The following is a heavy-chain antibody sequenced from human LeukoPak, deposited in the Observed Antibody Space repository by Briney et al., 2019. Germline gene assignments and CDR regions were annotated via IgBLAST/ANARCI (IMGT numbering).Heavy chain of an antibody. CDR1: GFRFSSQW. CDR2: VNQGGTGK. Sequence: GGSLRLSCAASGFRFSSQWMSWVRQAPGKGLEWVAIVNQGGTGKYYVDSVKGRFTISRDNAKNSLYLQMNSLRAEDTAVYYCSAGEGYYDSSDYYSAWAFNVWGQGTMVTVSS. D-gene: IGHD3-22*01. J-gene: IGHJ3*01. V-gene: IGHV3-7*01. CDR3: SAGEGYYDSSDYYSAWAFNV.